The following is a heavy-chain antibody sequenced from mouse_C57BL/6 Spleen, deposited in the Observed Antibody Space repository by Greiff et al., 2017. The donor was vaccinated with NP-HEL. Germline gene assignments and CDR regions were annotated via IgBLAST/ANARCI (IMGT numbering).Heavy chain of an antibody. CDR1: GYTFTSYW. J-gene: IGHJ4*01. V-gene: IGHV1-72*01. CDR3: ARWGITTVVATKDNYAMDY. Sequence: QVQLQQPGAELVKPGASVKLSCKASGYTFTSYWMHWVKQRPGRGLEWIGRIDPNSGGTKYNEKFKSKATLTVDKPSSTTYMQLSSLTSEDSAVYDCARWGITTVVATKDNYAMDYWGQGTSVTVSS. CDR2: IDPNSGGT. D-gene: IGHD1-1*01.